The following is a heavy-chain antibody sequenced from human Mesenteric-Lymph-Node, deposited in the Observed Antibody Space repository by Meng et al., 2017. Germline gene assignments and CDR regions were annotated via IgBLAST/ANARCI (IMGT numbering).Heavy chain of an antibody. J-gene: IGHJ4*02. CDR1: GFTFSSYA. Sequence: EVQLLESGGGLVQPGGTLRLSCAASGFTFSSYAMSWVRQAPGKGLEWVSAISGVPPLPSSSSSLPLPFPISRDNSKNTLYLQMNSLRAEDTAVYYCAKPSSSFALSYFAYWGQGTLVTVSS. CDR2: ISGVPPLP. CDR3: AKPSSSFALSYFAY. D-gene: IGHD2-21*01. V-gene: IGHV3-23*01.